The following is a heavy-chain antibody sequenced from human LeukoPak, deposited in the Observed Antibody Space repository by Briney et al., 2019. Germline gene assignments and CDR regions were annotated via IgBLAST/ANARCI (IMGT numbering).Heavy chain of an antibody. Sequence: GESLKIFCRGSGYTFTNYSVGWVRQMAGKGLEWMGSIYPNNSDSRYNPSFRGQVTISVDRSITTAYLLWKSLKASDTAIYYCALSNEAFDSAGYFDYWGQGTLVTVSS. CDR2: IYPNNSDS. D-gene: IGHD3-22*01. J-gene: IGHJ4*02. CDR1: GYTFTNYS. V-gene: IGHV5-51*01. CDR3: ALSNEAFDSAGYFDY.